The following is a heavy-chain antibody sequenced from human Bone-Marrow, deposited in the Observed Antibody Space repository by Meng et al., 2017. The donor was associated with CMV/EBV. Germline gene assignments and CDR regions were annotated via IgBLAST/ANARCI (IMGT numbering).Heavy chain of an antibody. V-gene: IGHV1-18*01. Sequence: ASVKVSCKASGGTFSSYAISWVRQAPGQGLEWMGWISAYNGNTNYAQKLQGRVTMTTDTSTSTAYMELRSLRSDDTAVYYCARDINNYCSSTSCYGGGYYWGQGTLVTVSS. J-gene: IGHJ4*02. CDR2: ISAYNGNT. D-gene: IGHD2-2*01. CDR3: ARDINNYCSSTSCYGGGYY. CDR1: GGTFSSYA.